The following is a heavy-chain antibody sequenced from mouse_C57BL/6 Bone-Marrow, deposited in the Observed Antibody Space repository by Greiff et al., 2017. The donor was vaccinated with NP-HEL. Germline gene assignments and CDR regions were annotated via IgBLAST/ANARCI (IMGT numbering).Heavy chain of an antibody. CDR3: ARCGLVYIRDYSAMDY. CDR1: GYTFTGYW. D-gene: IGHD2-12*01. J-gene: IGHJ4*01. CDR2: ILPGSGST. Sequence: QVQLQQSGAELMKPGASVKLSCKATGYTFTGYWIEWVKQRPGHGLEWIGEILPGSGSTNYNEKFKGKATFTADTSSNTAYMQLSSLTTEDSVIYYCARCGLVYIRDYSAMDYWGQGTSVTVSS. V-gene: IGHV1-9*01.